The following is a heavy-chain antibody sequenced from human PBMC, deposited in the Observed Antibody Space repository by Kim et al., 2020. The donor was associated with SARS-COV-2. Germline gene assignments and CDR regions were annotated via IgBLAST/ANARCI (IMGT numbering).Heavy chain of an antibody. CDR2: KNWNGGTQ. D-gene: IGHD2-2*02. Sequence: GGSLRLSCVASGYNFDDYAMNWVRQAPGKGLEWVSGKNWNGGTQRYVDSVKGRFTISRDTAKNSLSLQMNSLRPEDTAMYYCATVNYTRTPQGVFEHWG. CDR1: GYNFDDYA. J-gene: IGHJ1*01. CDR3: ATVNYTRTPQGVFEH. V-gene: IGHV3-20*04.